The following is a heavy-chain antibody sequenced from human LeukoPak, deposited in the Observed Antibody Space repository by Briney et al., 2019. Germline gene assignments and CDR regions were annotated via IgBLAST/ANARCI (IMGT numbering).Heavy chain of an antibody. CDR2: INPNSGGT. V-gene: IGHV1-2*02. D-gene: IGHD2-15*01. CDR3: ARDLARYCSGGSCYWFDP. CDR1: GYTFTGYY. J-gene: IGHJ5*02. Sequence: ASVKVSCKASGYTFTGYYMHWVRQAPGQGLEWMGWINPNSGGTNYAQKFQGRVTMTRDTSISTAYMELSRLRSADTAVYYCARDLARYCSGGSCYWFDPWGQGTLVTVSS.